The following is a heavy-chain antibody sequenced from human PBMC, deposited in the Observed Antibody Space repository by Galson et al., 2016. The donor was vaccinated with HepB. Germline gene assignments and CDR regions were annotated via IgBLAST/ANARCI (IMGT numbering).Heavy chain of an antibody. V-gene: IGHV1-2*02. J-gene: IGHJ4*02. CDR1: GYMFTGFY. Sequence: SCKASGYMFTGFYIHWVRQAPGQGLEWMGWMNPNSGATTYAQKFQGRISMTSDTSITTAYMEMNRLRYDDTAVYYCVMGSVSYFDYWGQGTLVAVSS. CDR2: MNPNSGAT. CDR3: VMGSVSYFDY. D-gene: IGHD3-10*01.